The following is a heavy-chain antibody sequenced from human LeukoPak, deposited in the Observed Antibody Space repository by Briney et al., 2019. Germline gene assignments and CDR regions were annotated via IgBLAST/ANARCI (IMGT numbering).Heavy chain of an antibody. D-gene: IGHD1/OR15-1a*01. Sequence: GASVKVSCKASGYTFTSYALHWVRQAPGQRLEWMGWINAGNGNTKYSQKFQGRVTITRDTSASTAYMELSSLRSEDTAVYYCARGRGPGEQPSPGVLTADYWGQGTLVTVSS. CDR2: INAGNGNT. CDR1: GYTFTSYA. CDR3: ARGRGPGEQPSPGVLTADY. J-gene: IGHJ4*02. V-gene: IGHV1-3*01.